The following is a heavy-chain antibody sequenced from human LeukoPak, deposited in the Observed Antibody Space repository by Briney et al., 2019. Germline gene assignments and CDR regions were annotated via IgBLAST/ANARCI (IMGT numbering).Heavy chain of an antibody. CDR3: ARGDTAMVTLFDY. J-gene: IGHJ4*02. CDR2: IYYSGST. D-gene: IGHD5-18*01. V-gene: IGHV4-59*01. Sequence: SETLSLTCTVSGGSISSYYWGWIRQPPGKGLEWIGYIYYSGSTNYNPSLKSRVTISVDTSKNQFSLKLSSVTAADTAVYYCARGDTAMVTLFDYWGQGTLVTVSS. CDR1: GGSISSYY.